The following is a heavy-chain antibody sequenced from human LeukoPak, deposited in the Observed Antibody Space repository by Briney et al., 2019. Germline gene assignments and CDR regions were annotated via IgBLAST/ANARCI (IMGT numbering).Heavy chain of an antibody. D-gene: IGHD6-19*01. J-gene: IGHJ6*04. V-gene: IGHV3-21*01. CDR2: ISSSSSYL. CDR3: ARGVTLGLVYYYYYGMDV. CDR1: GFTFSSYS. Sequence: PGGSLRLSCAASGFTFSSYSMNWVRQAPGKGVEWVSSISSSSSYLYYADSVKGRFTISRDNAKNSLYLQMNSLRAEDTAVYYCARGVTLGLVYYYYYGMDVWGKGTTVTVSS.